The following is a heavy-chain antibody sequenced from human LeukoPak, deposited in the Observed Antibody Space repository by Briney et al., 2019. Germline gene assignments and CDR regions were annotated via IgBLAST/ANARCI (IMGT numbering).Heavy chain of an antibody. J-gene: IGHJ4*02. CDR2: IYYSGST. CDR3: ARGPYGDSLPFDY. CDR1: GGSISSGDYY. Sequence: SSQTLSLTCTVSGGSISSGDYYWSWIRQPPGKGLEWIGYIYYSGSTYYNPSLKSRVTISVDTSKNQFSLKLSSVTAADTAVYYCARGPYGDSLPFDYWGQGTLVTVSS. D-gene: IGHD4-17*01. V-gene: IGHV4-30-4*01.